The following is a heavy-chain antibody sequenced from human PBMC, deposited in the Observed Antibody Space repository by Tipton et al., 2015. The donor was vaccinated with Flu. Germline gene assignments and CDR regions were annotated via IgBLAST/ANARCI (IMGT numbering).Heavy chain of an antibody. J-gene: IGHJ4*02. CDR3: ARETLYSSGWYAFDY. V-gene: IGHV3-66*01. CDR1: GFTVSSNY. Sequence: SLRLSCAASGFTVSSNYMSWVRQAPGKGLEWVSVIYSDSSTYYADSVKGRFTISRDNSKNTLYLQMNSLRAEDTAVYYCARETLYSSGWYAFDYWGQGTLVTVSS. D-gene: IGHD6-19*01. CDR2: IYSDSST.